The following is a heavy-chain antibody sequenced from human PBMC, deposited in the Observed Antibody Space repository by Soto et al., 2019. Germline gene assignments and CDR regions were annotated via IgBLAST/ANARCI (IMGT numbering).Heavy chain of an antibody. V-gene: IGHV3-33*08. Sequence: XGSLRLSGAASGFTFSSYRMHWVRQAPGKGLEWVAVICYDGSNKYYADSVKGRFTISRDNSKNTLYLQMNSLRAEDTAVYYCARDPLLYYYDSSGYSFDHWGQGTLVTVSS. CDR3: ARDPLLYYYDSSGYSFDH. CDR2: ICYDGSNK. CDR1: GFTFSSYR. J-gene: IGHJ4*02. D-gene: IGHD3-22*01.